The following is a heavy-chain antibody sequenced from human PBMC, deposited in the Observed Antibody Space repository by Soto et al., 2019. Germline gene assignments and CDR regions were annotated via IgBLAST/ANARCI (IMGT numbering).Heavy chain of an antibody. Sequence: PSETLSLTCTVSGYSLSSNTFYWGWIRQPPGKGLEWIGNIDFSGRTSYNPSLRSRVLISVDTSKNQFSLKLRSVTAADTAVYYCARQDGYYYYMDVWGKGTTVTVSS. V-gene: IGHV4-39*07. CDR1: GYSLSSNTFY. CDR2: IDFSGRT. CDR3: ARQDGYYYYMDV. D-gene: IGHD2-15*01. J-gene: IGHJ6*03.